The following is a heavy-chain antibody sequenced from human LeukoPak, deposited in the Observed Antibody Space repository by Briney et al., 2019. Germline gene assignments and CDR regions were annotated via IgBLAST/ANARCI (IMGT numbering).Heavy chain of an antibody. CDR2: ISWNSGTL. J-gene: IGHJ4*02. V-gene: IGHV3-9*01. Sequence: GGSLRLSCAASGFTFDDFAMHWVRQAPGKGLEWVSSISWNSGTLAYADSVKGRFTISRDNAKNSLYLQMNSLRAEDTALYYCAKDYIEYSSSSFWSYFDYWGQGTLVTVSS. CDR1: GFTFDDFA. CDR3: AKDYIEYSSSSFWSYFDY. D-gene: IGHD6-6*01.